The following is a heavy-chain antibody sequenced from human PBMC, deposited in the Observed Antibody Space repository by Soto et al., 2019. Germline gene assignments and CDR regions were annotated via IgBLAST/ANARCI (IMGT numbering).Heavy chain of an antibody. CDR2: FYYSGAT. Sequence: QVQLQESGPGLVRPSETLSLSCTVSGDSISRYFWSWIRQSPGKGLEWVGSFYYSGATDYTPSLKSRVTISVDTSKNQLSLSLTSVTAADTAVYYCARPTSGSGKGSWLDPWGQGTLVTVSS. V-gene: IGHV4-59*08. CDR3: ARPTSGSGKGSWLDP. CDR1: GDSISRYF. D-gene: IGHD3-10*01. J-gene: IGHJ5*02.